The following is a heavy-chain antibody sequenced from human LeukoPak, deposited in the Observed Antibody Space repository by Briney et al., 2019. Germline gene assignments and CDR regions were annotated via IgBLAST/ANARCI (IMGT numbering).Heavy chain of an antibody. D-gene: IGHD1-26*01. J-gene: IGHJ4*02. CDR3: TREVERGGSYWGGDS. Sequence: GGSLRLSCATSGFNFEDYAINWVRQAPGKRLEWVGLITSKTYGGTTDLAASVKGRFSISRDESKPIAYLQMNSLKIEDTGVYYCTREVERGGSYWGGDSWGQGTQVTVSS. CDR2: ITSKTYGGTT. V-gene: IGHV3-49*04. CDR1: GFNFEDYA.